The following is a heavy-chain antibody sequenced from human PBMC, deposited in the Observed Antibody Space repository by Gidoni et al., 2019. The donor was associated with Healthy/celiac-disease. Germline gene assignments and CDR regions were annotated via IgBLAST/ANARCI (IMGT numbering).Heavy chain of an antibody. V-gene: IGHV4-39*01. CDR1: GGSISSSSYY. CDR2: IYYSGST. J-gene: IGHJ5*02. CDR3: AGTIVVVVAATPVWYWFDP. D-gene: IGHD2-15*01. Sequence: QLQLQESGPGLVKPSETLSLTCTVSGGSISSSSYYWGWIRQPPGKGLEWIGSIYYSGSTYYNPSLKSRVTISVDTSKNQFSLKLSSVTAADTAVYYCAGTIVVVVAATPVWYWFDPWGQGTLVTVSS.